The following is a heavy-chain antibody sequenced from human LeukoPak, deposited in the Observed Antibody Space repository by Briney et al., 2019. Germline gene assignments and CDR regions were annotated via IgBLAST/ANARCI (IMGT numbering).Heavy chain of an antibody. CDR1: GGTFSGYA. J-gene: IGHJ3*02. D-gene: IGHD2-15*01. V-gene: IGHV1-69*13. Sequence: ASVKVSCKASGGTFSGYATTWVRQAPGQGLEWMGGTIPIFDTPNYAQNFQGRVTITADESTSTAYMELSSLRSDDTAVYYCVRASVESGGAFDIWGQGTMVTVSS. CDR3: VRASVESGGAFDI. CDR2: TIPIFDTP.